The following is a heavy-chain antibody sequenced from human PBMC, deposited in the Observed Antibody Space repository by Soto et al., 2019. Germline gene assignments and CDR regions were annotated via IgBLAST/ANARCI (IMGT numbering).Heavy chain of an antibody. CDR1: GDSFDTYV. Sequence: LRLSCVVSGDSFDTYVINWVRRAPGKGLEWVSAVTGSGVTTWYAESIKGRFTISRDNSKNTVFLQMNSLTAEDTALYYCTKSQSGSYFAAFDIWGQGTMVTVSS. D-gene: IGHD1-26*01. V-gene: IGHV3-23*01. CDR3: TKSQSGSYFAAFDI. CDR2: VTGSGVTT. J-gene: IGHJ3*02.